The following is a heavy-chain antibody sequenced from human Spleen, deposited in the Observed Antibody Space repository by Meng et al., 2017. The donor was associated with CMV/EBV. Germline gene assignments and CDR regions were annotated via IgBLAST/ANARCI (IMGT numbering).Heavy chain of an antibody. D-gene: IGHD2-2*01. CDR2: ISWDGGST. CDR1: GFTFSSYW. CDR3: AKAGTSYYGMDV. J-gene: IGHJ6*02. Sequence: GESLKISCAASGFTFSSYWMHWVRQAPGKGLEWVSLISWDGGSTYYADSVKGRFTISRDNSKNSLYLQMNSLRAEDTALYYCAKAGTSYYGMDVWGQGTTVTVSS. V-gene: IGHV3-43D*03.